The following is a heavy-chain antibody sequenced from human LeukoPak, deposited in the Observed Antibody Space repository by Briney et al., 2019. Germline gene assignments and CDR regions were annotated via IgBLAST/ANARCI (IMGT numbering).Heavy chain of an antibody. V-gene: IGHV4-59*08. J-gene: IGHJ5*02. CDR2: IYYSGCS. D-gene: IGHD6-13*01. CDR1: GGFHSRYY. CDR3: SRRRGGDSSSSSWFDP. Sequence: SEPLSLTCTVSGGFHSRYYWRWIRQPPGKGLEWIGYIYYSGCSNYNPSLKSRVTIQVDTSDNQFFLQLSSVTAADTAVYFCSRRRGGDSSSSSWFDPWGQGTLVTVSS.